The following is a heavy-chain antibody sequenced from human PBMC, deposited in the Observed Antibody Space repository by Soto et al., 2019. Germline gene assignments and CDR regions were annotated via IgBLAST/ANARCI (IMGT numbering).Heavy chain of an antibody. CDR1: GYTFSNYG. Sequence: GASVKVSCKTSGYTFSNYGITWVRQAPGQPLEWLGWISLYSDGTNYAQKFQGRVSMTTDTSTATAYMELRSLRSDDTAVYYCARVVPGAEAWFGPWGQGTLVTVSS. J-gene: IGHJ5*02. D-gene: IGHD2-2*01. CDR2: ISLYSDGT. CDR3: ARVVPGAEAWFGP. V-gene: IGHV1-18*01.